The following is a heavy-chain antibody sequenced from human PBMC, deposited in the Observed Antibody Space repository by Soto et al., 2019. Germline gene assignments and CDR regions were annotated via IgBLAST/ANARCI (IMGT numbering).Heavy chain of an antibody. Sequence: PSETLSLTCTVSGGSISSSSYYWGWIRQPPGKGLEWIGSIYYSGSTYYNPPLKSRVTISVDTSKNQFSLKLSSVTAADTAVYYCVTVDYGMDVWGQGTTVTVSS. CDR3: VTVDYGMDV. J-gene: IGHJ6*02. CDR1: GGSISSSSYY. CDR2: IYYSGST. D-gene: IGHD4-17*01. V-gene: IGHV4-39*01.